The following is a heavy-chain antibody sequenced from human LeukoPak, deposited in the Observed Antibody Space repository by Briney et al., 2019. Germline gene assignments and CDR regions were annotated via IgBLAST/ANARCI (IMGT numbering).Heavy chain of an antibody. J-gene: IGHJ4*02. CDR2: LTYNGKKK. D-gene: IGHD4-17*01. CDR3: ARGVVDYVGNLDS. Sequence: GGSLRLSCEGSGFTLSNYAMHWVRQAPGKGLEWVSLLTYNGKKKYYADSVKGRFTISRDDSKDTLFLQMNSLRPDDTAVYFCARGVVDYVGNLDSWGQGTQVTVSS. V-gene: IGHV3-30*03. CDR1: GFTLSNYA.